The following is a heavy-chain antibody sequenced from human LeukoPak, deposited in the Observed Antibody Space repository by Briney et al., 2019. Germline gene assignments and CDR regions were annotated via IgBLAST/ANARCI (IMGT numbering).Heavy chain of an antibody. V-gene: IGHV1-2*02. CDR3: ASLGEMATIQGGIAFDI. D-gene: IGHD5-24*01. CDR1: GYTFTGHY. CDR2: INPNSGGT. Sequence: ASVKVSCKASGYTFTGHYMHWVRQAPGQGLEWMGWINPNSGGTNYAQKFQGRVTMTRDTSISTAYMELSRLRSDDTAVHYCASLGEMATIQGGIAFDIWGQGTMVTVSS. J-gene: IGHJ3*02.